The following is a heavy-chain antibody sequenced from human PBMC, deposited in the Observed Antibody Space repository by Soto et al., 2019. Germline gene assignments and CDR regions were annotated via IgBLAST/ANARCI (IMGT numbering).Heavy chain of an antibody. CDR1: GFTFSVYD. CDR3: ARDIATCLLDN. Sequence: GGSLRLSCAASGFTFSVYDMHWVRQAPGKGLEWVAAISYDESNKYYADSVKGRFTISRDNSKKTVYLQVNSLRGEDTAVYYCARDIATCLLDNWGQGTLVTVSS. CDR2: ISYDESNK. D-gene: IGHD6-13*01. V-gene: IGHV3-30-3*01. J-gene: IGHJ4*02.